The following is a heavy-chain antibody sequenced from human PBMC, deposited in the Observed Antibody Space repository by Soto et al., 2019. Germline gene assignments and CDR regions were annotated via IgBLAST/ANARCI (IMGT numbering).Heavy chain of an antibody. CDR1: GYTFTGYY. Sequence: ASVKVSCKASGYTFTGYYMHWVRQAPGQGLEWMGWINPNSGGTNYAQKFQGWVTMTRDTSISTAYMELSRLRSDDTAVYYCARDQGAYSSGWYRGHDDFDTWGQGTMVTVSS. J-gene: IGHJ3*02. D-gene: IGHD6-19*01. V-gene: IGHV1-2*04. CDR2: INPNSGGT. CDR3: ARDQGAYSSGWYRGHDDFDT.